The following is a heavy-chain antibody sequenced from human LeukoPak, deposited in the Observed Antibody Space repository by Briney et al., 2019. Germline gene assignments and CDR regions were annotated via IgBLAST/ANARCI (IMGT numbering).Heavy chain of an antibody. D-gene: IGHD3-9*01. V-gene: IGHV4-39*02. CDR1: GGSINSNSHH. Sequence: PSETLSLTCSVSGGSINSNSHHWDWIRQAPGKGLEWIGNIYYSGTTSYNPSLKSRVTISVDTSNNHFSLRLTSVTASDTAVYYCARRGDILTDHTFDYWGQGTLVTVSS. CDR2: IYYSGTT. J-gene: IGHJ4*02. CDR3: ARRGDILTDHTFDY.